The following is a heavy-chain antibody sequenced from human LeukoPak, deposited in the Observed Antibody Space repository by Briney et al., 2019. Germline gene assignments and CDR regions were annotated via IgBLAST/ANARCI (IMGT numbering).Heavy chain of an antibody. Sequence: GVSLRLSCAASGFTFSSYAMSWVRQAPGKGLEWVSAISGSGGSTYYADSVKGRFTISRDNSKNTLSLQMNSLRAEDTAVYYCAKDLQQWLEYFDYWGQGTLVTVSS. CDR3: AKDLQQWLEYFDY. CDR2: ISGSGGST. CDR1: GFTFSSYA. V-gene: IGHV3-23*01. D-gene: IGHD6-19*01. J-gene: IGHJ4*02.